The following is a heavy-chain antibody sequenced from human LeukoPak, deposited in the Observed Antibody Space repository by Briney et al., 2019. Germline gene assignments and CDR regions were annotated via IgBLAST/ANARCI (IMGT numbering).Heavy chain of an antibody. CDR3: ARDRGGSYYDY. V-gene: IGHV1-2*02. Sequence: ASVKVSCKASGYTFTGYHMHWVRQAPGQGLEWMGWINPNSGGTNYAQKLQGRVTMTTDTSTSTAYMELRSLRSDDTAVYYCARDRGGSYYDYWGQGTLVTVSS. CDR2: INPNSGGT. J-gene: IGHJ4*02. D-gene: IGHD1-26*01. CDR1: GYTFTGYH.